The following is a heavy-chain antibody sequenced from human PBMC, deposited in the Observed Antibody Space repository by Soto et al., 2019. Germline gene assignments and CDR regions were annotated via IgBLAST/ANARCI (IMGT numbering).Heavy chain of an antibody. Sequence: PSETLSLTCTVSGGSVTNSSYYWGWIHQSPGKGLEWIGSVYYRGRSYSKSSVKSRVTISVDTSKNQFSLKLSSVTAADTAVYYCARQTGYSSSWYVWFDPWGQGTLVTVSS. V-gene: IGHV4-39*01. D-gene: IGHD6-13*01. J-gene: IGHJ5*02. CDR1: GGSVTNSSYY. CDR3: ARQTGYSSSWYVWFDP. CDR2: VYYRGRS.